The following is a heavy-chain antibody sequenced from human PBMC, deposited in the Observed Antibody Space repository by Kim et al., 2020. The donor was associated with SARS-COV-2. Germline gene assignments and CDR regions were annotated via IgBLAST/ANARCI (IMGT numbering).Heavy chain of an antibody. CDR2: IKEDGSEA. V-gene: IGHV3-7*03. D-gene: IGHD6-19*01. Sequence: GGSLRLSCVVSGFTFSSHWMSWVRQAPGKGLEWVATIKEDGSEAYYVDSVKGRFTISRDNAKNSLNLHMNSLRDEDTAVYYCANPAMAGFKWGQGNQVTVSS. CDR3: ANPAMAGFK. J-gene: IGHJ4*02. CDR1: GFTFSSHW.